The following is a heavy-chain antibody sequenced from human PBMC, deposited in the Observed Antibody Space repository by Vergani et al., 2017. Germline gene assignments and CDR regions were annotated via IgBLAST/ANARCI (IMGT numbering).Heavy chain of an antibody. V-gene: IGHV4-34*01. CDR1: GGSFCVYY. J-gene: IGHJ4*02. Sequence: QVQLQQWGAGLLKPSETLSLTCGVHGGSFCVYYWSWIRQSPGKGLEWIGAINDIGNTNYNPSLRSRVTRSVDTSKTQFSRRLNSVTAADTAVYFCARFRSTDIVGTGFNHWTQGRLVTVSS. CDR3: ARFRSTDIVGTGFNH. D-gene: IGHD5-12*01. CDR2: INDIGNT.